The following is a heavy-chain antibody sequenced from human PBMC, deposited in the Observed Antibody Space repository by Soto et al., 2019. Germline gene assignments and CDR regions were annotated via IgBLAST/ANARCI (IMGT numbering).Heavy chain of an antibody. CDR2: INHSGST. V-gene: IGHV4-34*01. CDR1: GGSFSGYY. CDR3: ARVPPYYDSQVWVISYYYMDV. Sequence: QVQLEQWGAGLLKPSETLSLTCAVYGGSFSGYYWSWIRQPPGKGLEWSGEINHSGSTNYNPSLKSRVTLSVDTSKNQFSLKLSSVTAADTAVYYCARVPPYYDSQVWVISYYYMDVWGKGTTVTVSS. D-gene: IGHD3-3*01. J-gene: IGHJ6*03.